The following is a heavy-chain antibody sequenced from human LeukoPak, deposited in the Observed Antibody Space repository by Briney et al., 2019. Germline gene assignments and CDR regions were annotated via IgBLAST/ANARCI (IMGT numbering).Heavy chain of an antibody. CDR1: GLSFSFYA. CDR3: AKGSGSSCYSPCDY. Sequence: GSLRLSCAASGLSFSFYAMSWVRQAPGKGLEWVSSISGGGAGTYYADSVRGRFTISRDNSKNTLYLQMNSLRAEDTALYYCAKGSGSSCYSPCDYWGQGILVTVSS. V-gene: IGHV3-23*01. CDR2: ISGGGAGT. J-gene: IGHJ4*02. D-gene: IGHD2-15*01.